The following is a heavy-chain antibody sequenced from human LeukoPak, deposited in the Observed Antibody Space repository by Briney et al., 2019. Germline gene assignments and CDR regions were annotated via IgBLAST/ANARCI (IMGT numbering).Heavy chain of an antibody. CDR2: ISNDGSNI. Sequence: GGSLRLSCATSGFTFSNYGMHWVRQAPGKGLEWVAVISNDGSNIQYADSAKGRFTISRDNSKNTVYLQMNSLRSEDTAVYYCAKDPYRVIVATGNYLDPWGQGTLVTVSS. D-gene: IGHD2-21*01. J-gene: IGHJ5*02. CDR1: GFTFSNYG. CDR3: AKDPYRVIVATGNYLDP. V-gene: IGHV3-30*18.